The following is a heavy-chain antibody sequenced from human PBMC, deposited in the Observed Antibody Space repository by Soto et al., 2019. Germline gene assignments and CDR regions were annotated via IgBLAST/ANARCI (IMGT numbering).Heavy chain of an antibody. V-gene: IGHV3-23*01. J-gene: IGHJ4*02. CDR1: GFTFSSYA. Sequence: GGSLRLSCAASGFTFSSYAMSWVRQAPGKGLEWVSAISGSGGSTYYADSVKGRFTISRDNSKNTLYLQMNSLRAEDTAVYYCAKVWCDFWSGPPVGYFDYWGEGTLVTVSS. D-gene: IGHD3-3*01. CDR2: ISGSGGST. CDR3: AKVWCDFWSGPPVGYFDY.